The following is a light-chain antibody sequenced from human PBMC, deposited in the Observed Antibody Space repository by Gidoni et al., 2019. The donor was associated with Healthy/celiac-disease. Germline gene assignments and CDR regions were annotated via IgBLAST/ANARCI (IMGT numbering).Light chain of an antibody. Sequence: DIQMTQSPSSLSASVGDRVTITCQASQDISNYLNWYQQKPGKAPKLLIYEASNLETGVPSRFSGSGSGTDFTFTISSLQPEDIATYYWQQYDNLITFGPGTKVDIK. CDR3: QQYDNLIT. CDR2: EAS. V-gene: IGKV1-33*01. J-gene: IGKJ3*01. CDR1: QDISNY.